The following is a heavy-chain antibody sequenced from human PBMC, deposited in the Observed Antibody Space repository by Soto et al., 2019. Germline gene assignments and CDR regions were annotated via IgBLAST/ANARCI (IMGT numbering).Heavy chain of an antibody. Sequence: QITLKESGPPLVKPTQTLTLTCTFSGFSLSTSGVGVGWIRQPPGKALEWLALIYWDDDKRYSPSLKSRLTLTTDTSKNQVVLTMTNMDPVDTATYYCAHRRRSRGVNDHWFDPWGQGTLVTVSS. CDR3: AHRRRSRGVNDHWFDP. D-gene: IGHD3-10*01. V-gene: IGHV2-5*02. J-gene: IGHJ5*02. CDR2: IYWDDDK. CDR1: GFSLSTSGVG.